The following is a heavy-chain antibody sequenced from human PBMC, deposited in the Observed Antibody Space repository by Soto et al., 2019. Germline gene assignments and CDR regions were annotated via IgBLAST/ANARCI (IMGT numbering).Heavy chain of an antibody. J-gene: IGHJ4*02. CDR3: ASADLAYCGGDCYPPSDY. V-gene: IGHV1-69*01. CDR2: IIPIFGTA. CDR1: GGTFSSYA. Sequence: QVQLVQSGAELKKPGSSVKVSCKASGGTFSSYAISWVRQAPGQGLEWMGGIIPIFGTANYAQKFQGRVTITADESTSTAYMELSSLRAEDTAVYYCASADLAYCGGDCYPPSDYWGQGTLVTVSS. D-gene: IGHD2-21*02.